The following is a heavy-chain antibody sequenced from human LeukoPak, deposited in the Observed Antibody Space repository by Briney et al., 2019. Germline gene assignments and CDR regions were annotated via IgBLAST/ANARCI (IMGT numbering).Heavy chain of an antibody. CDR1: GFTFSSYW. V-gene: IGHV3-7*01. CDR3: ARAGGYSYGTGYYYYYYMDV. J-gene: IGHJ6*03. D-gene: IGHD5-18*01. CDR2: IKQDGSEK. Sequence: GGSLRLSCAASGFTFSSYWMSWVRQAPGKGLEWVANIKQDGSEKYYVDSVKGRFTISRDNAKNSLYLQMNSLRAEDTAVYSCARAGGYSYGTGYYYYYYMDVWGKGTTVTVSS.